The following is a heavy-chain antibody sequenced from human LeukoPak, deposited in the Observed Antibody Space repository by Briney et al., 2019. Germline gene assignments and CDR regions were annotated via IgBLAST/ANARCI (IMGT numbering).Heavy chain of an antibody. D-gene: IGHD3-9*01. CDR2: ISYDGSNK. J-gene: IGHJ6*02. CDR1: GFTFSSYA. Sequence: GGSLRLSCAASGFTFSSYAMHWVRQAPGKGLEWVAVISYDGSNKYYADSVKGRFTISRDNSKNTLYLQMNSLRAEDTAVYYCARSDVLRYLYYYYGMDVWGQGTTVTVSS. CDR3: ARSDVLRYLYYYYGMDV. V-gene: IGHV3-30-3*01.